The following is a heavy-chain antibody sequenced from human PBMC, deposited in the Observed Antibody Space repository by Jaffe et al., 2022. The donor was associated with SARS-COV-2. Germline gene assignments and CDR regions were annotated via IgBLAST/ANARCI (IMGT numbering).Heavy chain of an antibody. CDR1: GFTFGDYA. V-gene: IGHV3-49*04. J-gene: IGHJ4*02. Sequence: EVQLVESGGGLVQPGRSLRLSCTASGFTFGDYAMSWVRQAPGKGLEWVGFIRSKAYGGTTEYAASVKGRFTISRDDSKSIAYLQMNSLKTEDTAVYYCTSYYDSSGAKWELDYWGQGTLVTVSS. D-gene: IGHD3-22*01. CDR3: TSYYDSSGAKWELDY. CDR2: IRSKAYGGTT.